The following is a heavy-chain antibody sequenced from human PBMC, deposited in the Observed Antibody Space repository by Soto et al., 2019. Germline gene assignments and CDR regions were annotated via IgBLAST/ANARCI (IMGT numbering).Heavy chain of an antibody. CDR2: INHSGST. D-gene: IGHD3-10*01. V-gene: IGHV4-34*01. CDR1: GGSFSGYY. CDR3: ARCRGKFSTMVRGGYYYYMDV. J-gene: IGHJ6*03. Sequence: SETISLTCAVFGGSFSGYYWSWISQPPGKGLEWIGEINHSGSTNYNPSLKSRVTISVDTSKNQFSLKLSSVTAADTAVYYCARCRGKFSTMVRGGYYYYMDVWGKGTTVTVSS.